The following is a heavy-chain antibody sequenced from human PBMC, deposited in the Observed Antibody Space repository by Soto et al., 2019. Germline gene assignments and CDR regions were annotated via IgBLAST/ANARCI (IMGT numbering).Heavy chain of an antibody. J-gene: IGHJ4*02. D-gene: IGHD2-2*01. Sequence: SETLSLTCSVSGVSTSNHDWTWIRKPPGQGPEWIGCIYYRGTTNYNASFNSRVTISVDTSKNQFSLKLTSVTTADTAVYYCARGGGSPYHDHEFDYWGQGILVTVSS. CDR1: GVSTSNHD. CDR3: ARGGGSPYHDHEFDY. V-gene: IGHV4-59*11. CDR2: IYYRGTT.